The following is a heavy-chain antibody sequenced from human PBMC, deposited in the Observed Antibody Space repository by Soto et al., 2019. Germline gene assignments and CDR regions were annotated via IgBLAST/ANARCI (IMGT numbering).Heavy chain of an antibody. CDR1: GFAFSTYT. Sequence: EVQLLESGGCLGQPGGSLRLSCAASGFAFSTYTMNWVRQAPGKGLEWVSGILGVGDTYYADSVRGRFIISRHNSKTPLFLQMNGLRAEDTAVYYCAKDRRPEGVWDIDYWGQGTLVTVSS. V-gene: IGHV3-23*01. D-gene: IGHD1-1*01. CDR3: AKDRRPEGVWDIDY. J-gene: IGHJ4*02. CDR2: ILGVGDT.